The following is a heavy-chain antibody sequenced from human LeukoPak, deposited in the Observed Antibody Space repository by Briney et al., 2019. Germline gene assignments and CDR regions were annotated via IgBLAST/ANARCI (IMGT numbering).Heavy chain of an antibody. CDR1: GGSISSYY. CDR2: IYYSGST. Sequence: SETLSLTCTVSGGSISSYYWSWIRQPPGKGLEWIGYIYYSGSTNYNPSLKSRVTIPVDTSKNQFSLKLSSVTAADTAVYYCARAHPTVTDFDYWGQGTLVTVSS. J-gene: IGHJ4*02. CDR3: ARAHPTVTDFDY. V-gene: IGHV4-59*01. D-gene: IGHD4-17*01.